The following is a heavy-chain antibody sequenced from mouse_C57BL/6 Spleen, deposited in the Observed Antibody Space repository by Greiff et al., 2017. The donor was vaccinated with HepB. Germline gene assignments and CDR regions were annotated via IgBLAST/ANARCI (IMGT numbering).Heavy chain of an antibody. CDR2: IDPETGGT. Sequence: LQQSGAELVRPGASVTLSCKASGYTFTDYEMHWVKQTPVHGLEWIGAIDPETGGTAYNQKFKGKAILTADKSSSTAYMELRSLTSEDSAVYYCTRAQLGHPDYWGQGTTLTVSS. V-gene: IGHV1-15*01. D-gene: IGHD4-1*02. CDR3: TRAQLGHPDY. CDR1: GYTFTDYE. J-gene: IGHJ2*01.